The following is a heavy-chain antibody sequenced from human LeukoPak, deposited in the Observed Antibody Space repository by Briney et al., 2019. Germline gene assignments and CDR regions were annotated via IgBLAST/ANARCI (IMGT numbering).Heavy chain of an antibody. Sequence: GGSLRLSCAASGFTVSSNSMSWVRQAPGKGLVWVSVIYTGGATYYADSVKGRFTISRDNSKNTLYLQMNSLRAEDTAVYYCARDFAFDIWGQGTMVTVSS. CDR3: ARDFAFDI. J-gene: IGHJ3*02. CDR1: GFTVSSNS. V-gene: IGHV3-66*01. CDR2: IYTGGAT.